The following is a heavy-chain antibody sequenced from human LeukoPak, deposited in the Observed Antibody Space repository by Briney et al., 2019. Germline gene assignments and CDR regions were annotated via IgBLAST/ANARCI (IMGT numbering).Heavy chain of an antibody. D-gene: IGHD3-10*01. CDR3: ARVRVNIRGVTTFDP. CDR1: GGTFSSYA. V-gene: IGHV1-69*01. CDR2: IILIFGTA. J-gene: IGHJ5*02. Sequence: SVKDSCKASGGTFSSYAISWVRQAPGQGLGWMGGIILIFGTANYAQKVQGRVTITADESTSTAYMELSSLRSEDTAVYYCARVRVNIRGVTTFDPWGQGTLVTVSS.